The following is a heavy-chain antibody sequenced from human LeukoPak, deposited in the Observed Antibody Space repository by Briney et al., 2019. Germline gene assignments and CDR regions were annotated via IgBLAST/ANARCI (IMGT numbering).Heavy chain of an antibody. CDR2: IKSKPDGGTT. V-gene: IGHV3-15*01. J-gene: IGHJ4*02. CDR3: TTGGIVAVPALDY. CDR1: GFTLSNAW. Sequence: GGSLRLSCAASGFTLSNAWMSWVRQAPGKGLEWVGRIKSKPDGGTTDYAAPVKGRFTISRDDSKNTVYLQMNSLITEDTAVYYCTTGGIVAVPALDYWGQGTLVTVSS. D-gene: IGHD2-2*01.